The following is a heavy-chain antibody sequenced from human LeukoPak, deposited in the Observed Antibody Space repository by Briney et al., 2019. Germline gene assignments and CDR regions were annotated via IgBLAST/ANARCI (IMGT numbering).Heavy chain of an antibody. J-gene: IGHJ4*02. D-gene: IGHD6-13*01. CDR2: TYYRSKWYN. V-gene: IGHV6-1*01. Sequence: SQTLSLTCAISGDSVSSNSAAWNWIRQSPSRGLEWLGRTYYRSKWYNDYAVSVKSRITINPDTSKNQFSLQLNSVTPEDTAVYYCARGPNPSSSWYVTQPPYFDYWGQGTLVTVSS. CDR3: ARGPNPSSSWYVTQPPYFDY. CDR1: GDSVSSNSAA.